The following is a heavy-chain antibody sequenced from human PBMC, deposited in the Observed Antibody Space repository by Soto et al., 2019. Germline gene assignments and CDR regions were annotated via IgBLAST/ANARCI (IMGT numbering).Heavy chain of an antibody. Sequence: SETLSLTCTVSGGSISSYYWSWIRKPAGKGLEWIGRIYISGSTNYNPSLKSRVTMSVDTSKKQFSLKLSSVTAADTAVYYCAKSGGYSSGWYYFDYWGQGTLVTSPQ. D-gene: IGHD6-19*01. V-gene: IGHV4-4*07. J-gene: IGHJ4*02. CDR3: AKSGGYSSGWYYFDY. CDR1: GGSISSYY. CDR2: IYISGST.